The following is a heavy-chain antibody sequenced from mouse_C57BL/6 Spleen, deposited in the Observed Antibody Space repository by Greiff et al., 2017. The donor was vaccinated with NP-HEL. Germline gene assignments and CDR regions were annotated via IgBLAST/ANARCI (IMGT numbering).Heavy chain of an antibody. Sequence: QVQLQQPGAELVRPGTSVKLSCKASGYTFTSYWMHWVKQRPGQGLEWIGVIDPSDSYTNYNQKFKGKATLTVDTSSSTAYMQRSSLTSEDSAVYYCARGDYGDYAMDYWGQGTSVTVSS. CDR2: IDPSDSYT. V-gene: IGHV1-59*01. CDR1: GYTFTSYW. CDR3: ARGDYGDYAMDY. D-gene: IGHD1-1*01. J-gene: IGHJ4*01.